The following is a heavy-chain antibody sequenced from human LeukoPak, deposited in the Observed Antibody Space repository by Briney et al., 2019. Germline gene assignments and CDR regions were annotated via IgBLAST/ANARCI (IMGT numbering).Heavy chain of an antibody. D-gene: IGHD6-13*01. CDR1: GDSVSSNSAA. CDR3: ARSADGTLDY. V-gene: IGHV6-1*01. CDR2: TYYRSRWYN. J-gene: IGHJ4*02. Sequence: SQTLSLTCAISGDSVSSNSAAWNWIRQSPSRGLEWLGRTYYRSRWYNDCAVSVKSRTTVNPDTSKNQFSLHLNSVTPDDTAVYYCARSADGTLDYWGQGTLVTVSS.